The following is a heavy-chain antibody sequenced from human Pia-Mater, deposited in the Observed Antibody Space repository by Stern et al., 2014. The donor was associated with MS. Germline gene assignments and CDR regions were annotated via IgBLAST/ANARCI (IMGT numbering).Heavy chain of an antibody. D-gene: IGHD2-21*02. Sequence: QVTLRESGPALVKSTQTLTLTCTFSGFSLSLPGMCVSWIRQPPGKALEWLALIVWDDAKFYSTSLKTRLSISKDTSKNQVVLTLTNMDPVDTATYYCARVVTATPESDHSGVDVWGQGTTVIVTS. CDR1: GFSLSLPGMC. V-gene: IGHV2-70*01. CDR3: ARVVTATPESDHSGVDV. CDR2: IVWDDAK. J-gene: IGHJ6*02.